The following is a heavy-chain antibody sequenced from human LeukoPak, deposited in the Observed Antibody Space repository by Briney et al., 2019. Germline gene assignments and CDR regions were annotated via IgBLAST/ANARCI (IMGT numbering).Heavy chain of an antibody. CDR2: ISSSSSYI. CDR1: GFTFSSYS. D-gene: IGHD5-12*01. V-gene: IGHV3-21*01. Sequence: GGSLRLSCAASGFTFSSYSMNWVRQAPGKGLEWVSSISSSSSYIYYADSVKGRFTISRDNAKNSLYLQMNSLRAEDTAVYYCVILVAATIPPYYYYYYGMDVWGQGTTVTVSS. CDR3: VILVAATIPPYYYYYYGMDV. J-gene: IGHJ6*02.